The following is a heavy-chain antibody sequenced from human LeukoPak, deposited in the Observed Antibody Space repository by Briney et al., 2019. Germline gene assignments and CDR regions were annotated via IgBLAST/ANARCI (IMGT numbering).Heavy chain of an antibody. CDR3: ARGPVYNWNDGETPSDY. D-gene: IGHD1-1*01. V-gene: IGHV1-8*01. J-gene: IGHJ4*02. CDR2: MNPNSGNT. Sequence: ASVKVSCKASGYTFTSYDINWVRQATGQGLEWMGWMNPNSGNTGYAQKFQGRVTMTRNTSISTAYMELSSLRSDDTAVYYCARGPVYNWNDGETPSDYWGQGTLVTVSS. CDR1: GYTFTSYD.